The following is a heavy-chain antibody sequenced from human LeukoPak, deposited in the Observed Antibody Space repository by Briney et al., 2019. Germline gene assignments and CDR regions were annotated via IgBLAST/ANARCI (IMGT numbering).Heavy chain of an antibody. CDR2: INHSGST. V-gene: IGHV4-34*01. Sequence: SETLSLTCAVYGGSFSGYYWSWIRQPPGKGLEWMVEINHSGSTNYNPSLKSRVTISVDTSKNQFSLKLSSVTDADTAVYYCARSSMVRAFDIWGQGTMVTVSS. CDR1: GGSFSGYY. D-gene: IGHD3-10*01. J-gene: IGHJ3*02. CDR3: ARSSMVRAFDI.